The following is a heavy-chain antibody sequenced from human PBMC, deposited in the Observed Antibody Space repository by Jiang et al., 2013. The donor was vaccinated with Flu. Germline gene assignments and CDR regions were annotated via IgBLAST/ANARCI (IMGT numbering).Heavy chain of an antibody. CDR2: INHSGST. Sequence: LLKPSETLSLTCAVYGGSFSGYYWSWIRQPPGKGLEWIGEINHSGSTNYNPSLKSRVTISVDTSKNQFSLKLSSVTAADTAVYYCARGPGQLEYGDHTGSFDYWGQGTLVTVSS. V-gene: IGHV4-34*01. D-gene: IGHD4-17*01. CDR1: GGSFSGYY. J-gene: IGHJ4*02. CDR3: ARGPGQLEYGDHTGSFDY.